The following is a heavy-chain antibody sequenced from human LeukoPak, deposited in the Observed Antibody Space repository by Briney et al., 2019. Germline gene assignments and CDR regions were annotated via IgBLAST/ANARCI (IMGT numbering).Heavy chain of an antibody. CDR1: GFTFDDYA. D-gene: IGHD3-9*01. J-gene: IGHJ4*02. V-gene: IGHV3-9*01. CDR3: AKSGYFDWFGPFDY. Sequence: GRSLRLSCAASGFTFDDYAMHWVRQAPGKGLEWVSGISWNSGSIGYADSVKGRFTISRDNAKNSLYLQMNSLRAEDTALYYCAKSGYFDWFGPFDYWGQGTLVTVYS. CDR2: ISWNSGSI.